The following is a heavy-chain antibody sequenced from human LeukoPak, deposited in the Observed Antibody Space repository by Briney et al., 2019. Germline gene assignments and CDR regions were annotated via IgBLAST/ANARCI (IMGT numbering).Heavy chain of an antibody. Sequence: GGSLRLSCAVSGITLSNYGMSWVCQAPGKGLEWVAGISGSAGGTYYADSVKGRFTVSRDNAKNTLYLQLNNLRAEDTVVYFCAKRGVVIRVILVGFHKEAYHFDPWGQGALVTVSS. CDR3: AKRGVVIRVILVGFHKEAYHFDP. CDR1: GITLSNYG. D-gene: IGHD3-10*01. J-gene: IGHJ5*02. CDR2: ISGSAGGT. V-gene: IGHV3-23*01.